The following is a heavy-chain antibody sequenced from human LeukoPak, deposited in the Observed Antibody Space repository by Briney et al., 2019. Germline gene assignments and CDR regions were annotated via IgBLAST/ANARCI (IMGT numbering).Heavy chain of an antibody. J-gene: IGHJ6*04. Sequence: GGSLRPSCAASGFTFDDYAMHWVRQVPGKGLEWVSLISWDGGSTYYADSVKGRFTISRDNSKNSLYLQMNSLRAEDTALYYCAKGRVYYYGMDVWGKGTTVTVSS. V-gene: IGHV3-43D*04. CDR3: AKGRVYYYGMDV. CDR1: GFTFDDYA. CDR2: ISWDGGST.